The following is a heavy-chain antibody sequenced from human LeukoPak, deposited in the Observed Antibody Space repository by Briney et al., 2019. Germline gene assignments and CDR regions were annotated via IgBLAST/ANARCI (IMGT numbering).Heavy chain of an antibody. CDR2: IRSDASYR. CDR1: GFTFTNAW. J-gene: IGHJ4*02. V-gene: IGHV3-7*01. CDR3: ADLGYSD. Sequence: GGSLRLSCAASGFTFTNAWMNWARQAPGKGLEWVATIRSDASYRHYADSVRGRFTISRDNAKSSLYLEMNTLRVDDTAVYYCADLGYSDCGQGTLVTVSS. D-gene: IGHD5-18*01.